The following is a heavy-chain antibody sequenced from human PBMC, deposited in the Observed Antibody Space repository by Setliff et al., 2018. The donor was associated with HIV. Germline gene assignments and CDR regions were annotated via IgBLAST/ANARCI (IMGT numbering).Heavy chain of an antibody. V-gene: IGHV3-15*01. CDR3: TTRGTWDYRDYFDY. CDR2: IKTKTDGGTT. J-gene: IGHJ4*02. D-gene: IGHD1-26*01. CDR1: EFTFSNYW. Sequence: GGSLRLSCAASEFTFSNYWMSWVRQAPGKGLEWVGRIKTKTDGGTTDYAAPVKGRFTISRDDSKKMLYLQMNSLKTEDTAVYYCTTRGTWDYRDYFDYWGQGTLVTVSS.